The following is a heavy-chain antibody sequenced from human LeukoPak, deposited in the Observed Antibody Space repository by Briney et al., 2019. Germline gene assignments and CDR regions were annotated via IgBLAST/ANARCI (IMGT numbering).Heavy chain of an antibody. J-gene: IGHJ5*02. CDR2: IYYSGST. V-gene: IGHV4-31*03. CDR3: ARAFYDFWSGPTPNWFDP. D-gene: IGHD3-3*01. Sequence: PSETLSLTCTVSGGSISSGGYYWSWIRQHPGKGLEWIGYIYYSGSTYYNPSLKSRVTISVDTSKNQFSLKLSSVTAADTAVYYCARAFYDFWSGPTPNWFDPWGQGTLVTVSS. CDR1: GGSISSGGYY.